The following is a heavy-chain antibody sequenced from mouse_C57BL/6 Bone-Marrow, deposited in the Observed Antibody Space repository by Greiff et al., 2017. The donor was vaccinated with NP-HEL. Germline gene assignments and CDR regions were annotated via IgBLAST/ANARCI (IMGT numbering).Heavy chain of an antibody. CDR2: IWSGGST. Sequence: VKLMESGPGLVQPSQSLSITCTVSGFSLTSYGVHWVRQSPGKGLEWLGVIWSGGSTDYNAAFISRLSISKDNSKSQVFFKMNSLQADDTAIYYCARNSRGLLDYWGQGTTLTVSS. V-gene: IGHV2-2*01. CDR3: ARNSRGLLDY. J-gene: IGHJ2*01. D-gene: IGHD2-10*01. CDR1: GFSLTSYG.